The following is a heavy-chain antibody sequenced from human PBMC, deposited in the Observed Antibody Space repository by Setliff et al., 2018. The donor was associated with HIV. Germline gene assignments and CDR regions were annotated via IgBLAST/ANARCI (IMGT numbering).Heavy chain of an antibody. D-gene: IGHD3-10*01. V-gene: IGHV5-51*01. J-gene: IGHJ5*02. CDR2: VYPGDSDS. CDR3: VRLNRGSTWSIASDRGFFDP. Sequence: GESLKISCKASGYTFTHYWIGWVRQMPGKGLEWMGFVYPGDSDSRYSPSLQGQVTISADTSLKTAHLQWSSLKASDTATYFCVRLNRGSTWSIASDRGFFDPWGQGTLVTGLL. CDR1: GYTFTHYW.